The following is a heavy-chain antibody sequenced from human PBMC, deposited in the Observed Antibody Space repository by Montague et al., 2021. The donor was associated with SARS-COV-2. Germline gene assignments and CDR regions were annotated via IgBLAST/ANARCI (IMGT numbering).Heavy chain of an antibody. D-gene: IGHD1-26*01. CDR2: KFHSGST. V-gene: IGHV4-38-2*02. CDR3: ARGVVGPTVLFLEY. CDR1: NYSVSSGYY. Sequence: SETLSLTCTVSNYSVSSGYYWGWIRQFPGKGLEWIGFKFHSGSTXYNPSLQSRVITSVDTSKNQVSLKLRSASAADTAVYYCARGVVGPTVLFLEYWGQGILVAVSS. J-gene: IGHJ4*02.